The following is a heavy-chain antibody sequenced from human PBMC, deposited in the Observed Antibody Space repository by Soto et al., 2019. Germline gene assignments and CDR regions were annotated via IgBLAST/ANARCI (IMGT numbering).Heavy chain of an antibody. V-gene: IGHV1-24*01. CDR1: GYTLTELS. Sequence: QVQLVQSGAEVKKPGASVKVSCKVSGYTLTELSMHWVRQAPGKGIEWMGGFDPEDGETIYAQKFQGRVTMTEDTSTDTAYMELSSLRSEDTAVYYCPTVRIAAHRWPNYYFDYWGQGTLVTVSS. CDR3: PTVRIAAHRWPNYYFDY. CDR2: FDPEDGET. J-gene: IGHJ4*02. D-gene: IGHD6-6*01.